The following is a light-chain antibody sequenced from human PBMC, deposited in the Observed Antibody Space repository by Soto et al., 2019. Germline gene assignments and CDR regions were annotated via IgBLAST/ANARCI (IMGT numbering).Light chain of an antibody. CDR3: QQYDSLPFT. CDR2: AAS. Sequence: DIQMTQSPSSLSASVGDRVTITCRASQSISSYLNWYQQKPGKAPKLLIYAASSLQSGVPSRFSGSGSGTDFTFSITNLQPEDVATYYCQQYDSLPFTFGPGTKVDI. V-gene: IGKV1-39*01. J-gene: IGKJ3*01. CDR1: QSISSY.